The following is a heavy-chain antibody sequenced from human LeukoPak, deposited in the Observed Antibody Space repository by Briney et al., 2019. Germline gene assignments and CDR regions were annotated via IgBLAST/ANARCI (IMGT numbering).Heavy chain of an antibody. CDR1: GFTFSIYS. V-gene: IGHV3-21*01. Sequence: GGSLRLSCAASGFTFSIYSMSWVRQAPGGGLEWLSSISTSSAYRHYADSVRGRFTISRDNAQNSLFLQMSGLRGEDTAVYYCARHFCSGSSCYIPVSWNSYYMDVWGKGTTVTVSS. CDR3: ARHFCSGSSCYIPVSWNSYYMDV. CDR2: ISTSSAYR. J-gene: IGHJ6*03. D-gene: IGHD2-2*02.